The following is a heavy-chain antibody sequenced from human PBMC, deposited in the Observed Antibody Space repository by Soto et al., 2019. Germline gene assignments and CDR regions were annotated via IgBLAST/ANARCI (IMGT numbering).Heavy chain of an antibody. CDR2: IKSRSEGGAR. CDR1: GFMFSSAW. CDR3: VEGWNDF. D-gene: IGHD1-1*01. Sequence: EVKVVESGGNLVKPGGSLRLSCETSGFMFSSAWMSWVRQAPGKGLEWVGRIKSRSEGGARDYAAPVKGRFNISRDDSKNMVYLQMDSLRAEDTAVYYCVEGWNDFWGPETLVTVSS. V-gene: IGHV3-15*01. J-gene: IGHJ4*02.